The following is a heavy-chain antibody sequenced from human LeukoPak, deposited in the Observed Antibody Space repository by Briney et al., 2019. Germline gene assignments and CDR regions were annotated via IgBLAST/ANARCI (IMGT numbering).Heavy chain of an antibody. Sequence: GASVKVSCKASGYTFASYAMHWVRQAPGQRLEWMGWINAGNGNTKYSQKFQGRVTITRDTSASTAYMELSSLRSEDTAVYYCARGYYGSGYVDYWGQGTLVTVSS. CDR1: GYTFASYA. J-gene: IGHJ4*02. CDR2: INAGNGNT. CDR3: ARGYYGSGYVDY. V-gene: IGHV1-3*01. D-gene: IGHD3-10*01.